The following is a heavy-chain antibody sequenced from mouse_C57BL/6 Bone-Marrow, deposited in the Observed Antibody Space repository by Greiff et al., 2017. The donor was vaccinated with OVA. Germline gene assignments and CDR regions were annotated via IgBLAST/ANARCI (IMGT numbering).Heavy chain of an antibody. J-gene: IGHJ2*01. D-gene: IGHD3-2*02. CDR3: ARSGGTGYRHFDD. Sequence: QVQLQQSGAELARPGASVKLSCKASGYTFTSYGISWVKQRTGQGLEWIGEIYPRSGNTYYNEKFKGKATLTADTSSSTAYMELSRLTSEDSAVYFCARSGGTGYRHFDDWGKGTTVTVSS. V-gene: IGHV1-81*01. CDR1: GYTFTSYG. CDR2: IYPRSGNT.